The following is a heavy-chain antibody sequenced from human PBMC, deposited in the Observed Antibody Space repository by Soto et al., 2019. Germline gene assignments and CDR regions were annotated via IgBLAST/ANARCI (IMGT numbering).Heavy chain of an antibody. J-gene: IGHJ6*01. CDR1: GFTFSSYG. D-gene: IGHD3-9*01. Sequence: QVQLVESGGGVVQPGRSLRLSCAASGFTFSSYGMHWVRQAPGKGLEWVAVIWYDGSNKYYADSVKGRFIISRDNSKNTLYLQMNSLRAEDTAVYYCARGESHYDILTGQSYGMDVW. CDR2: IWYDGSNK. CDR3: ARGESHYDILTGQSYGMDV. V-gene: IGHV3-33*01.